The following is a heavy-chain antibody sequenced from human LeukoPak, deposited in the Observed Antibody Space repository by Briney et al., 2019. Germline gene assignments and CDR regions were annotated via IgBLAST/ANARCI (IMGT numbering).Heavy chain of an antibody. D-gene: IGHD4/OR15-4a*01. Sequence: GGSLRLSCAASGFTFSSYSMNWVRQAPGKGLEWVSYISSSGSTIYYADSVKGRFTISRDNAKNSLYLQMNSLRAEDTAVYYCARVRGASDAFDIWGQGTMVAVSS. J-gene: IGHJ3*02. CDR1: GFTFSSYS. CDR3: ARVRGASDAFDI. CDR2: ISSSGSTI. V-gene: IGHV3-48*04.